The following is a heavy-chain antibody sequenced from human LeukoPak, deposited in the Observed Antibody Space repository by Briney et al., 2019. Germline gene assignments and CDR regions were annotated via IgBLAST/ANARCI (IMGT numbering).Heavy chain of an antibody. V-gene: IGHV1-2*02. J-gene: IGHJ4*02. CDR2: INPNSGGT. Sequence: ASVKVSCKASGYTFAGYYMHWVRQAPGQGLEWIGWINPNSGGTNYAQKFQGRVTMTRDTSISTAYMELSRLRSDDTAVYYCARLWFAESSKNFFDYWGQGTLVTVSS. CDR1: GYTFAGYY. D-gene: IGHD3-10*01. CDR3: ARLWFAESSKNFFDY.